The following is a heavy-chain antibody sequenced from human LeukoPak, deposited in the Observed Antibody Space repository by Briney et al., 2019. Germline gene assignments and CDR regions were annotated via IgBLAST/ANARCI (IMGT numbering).Heavy chain of an antibody. J-gene: IGHJ6*03. CDR1: GFTFSTYA. CDR3: ARTLGIAARGYYMDV. V-gene: IGHV3-30*04. CDR2: ISYDGSNK. Sequence: PGRSLRLSCAASGFTFSTYAMHWVRQAPGKGLEWVALISYDGSNKYFPESVKGRFTISRDNSKNTLYLQMNSLRAEDTAVYYCARTLGIAARGYYMDVWGKGTTVTASS. D-gene: IGHD6-13*01.